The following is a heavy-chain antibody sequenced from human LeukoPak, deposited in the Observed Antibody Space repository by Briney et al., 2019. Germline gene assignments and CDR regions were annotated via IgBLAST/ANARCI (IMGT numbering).Heavy chain of an antibody. CDR2: IYTSEGT. V-gene: IGHV4-4*07. J-gene: IGHJ4*02. CDR1: GGSISSYY. CDR3: AREGITVAGTGGGVDY. Sequence: SETLSLTCTVSGGSISSYYWSWIRQPAGKGLEWIGRIYTSEGTSYNPSLKSRVTMSVDTSKNQFSLKLSSVTSADTAVYYCAREGITVAGTGGGVDYWGQGTLVTVSS. D-gene: IGHD6-19*01.